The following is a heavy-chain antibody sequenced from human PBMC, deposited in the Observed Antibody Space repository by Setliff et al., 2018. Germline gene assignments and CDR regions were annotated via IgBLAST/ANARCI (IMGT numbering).Heavy chain of an antibody. Sequence: LRLSCAASGFTFSSYGMHWVRQAPGKGLEWVAVISYDGSNKYYADSVKGRFTISRDNSKNTLYLQMNSLRPEDTALYFCASRSSNWAFDIWGLGTMVTVSS. V-gene: IGHV3-30*03. CDR2: ISYDGSNK. D-gene: IGHD6-13*01. J-gene: IGHJ3*02. CDR1: GFTFSSYG. CDR3: ASRSSNWAFDI.